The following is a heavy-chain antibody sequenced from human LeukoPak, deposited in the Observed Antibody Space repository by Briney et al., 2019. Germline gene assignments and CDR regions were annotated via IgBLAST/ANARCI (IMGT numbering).Heavy chain of an antibody. V-gene: IGHV3-23*01. Sequence: GGSLRLSCAASGFTFSSYAMSWVRQAPGKGLXXXXXISGSGGSTYYADSVKGRFTISRDNSKNTLYLQMNSLRAEDTAVYYCAKRVRADPKFYYFDYWGQGTLVTVSS. CDR2: ISGSGGST. J-gene: IGHJ4*02. D-gene: IGHD6-19*01. CDR1: GFTFSSYA. CDR3: AKRVRADPKFYYFDY.